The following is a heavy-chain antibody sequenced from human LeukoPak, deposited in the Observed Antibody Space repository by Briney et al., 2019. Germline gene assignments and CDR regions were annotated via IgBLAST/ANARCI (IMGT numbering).Heavy chain of an antibody. CDR3: ARRGSYYEADY. Sequence: QAGGSLRLSCAASGFTFSSYAMSWVRQAPGKGLEWVSGTSGSGGSTHYADSVEGRFTISRDNSRSTLYLQVNSLRADDTAVYYCARRGSYYEADYWGQGTLVTVSS. CDR2: TSGSGGST. D-gene: IGHD1-26*01. CDR1: GFTFSSYA. V-gene: IGHV3-23*01. J-gene: IGHJ4*02.